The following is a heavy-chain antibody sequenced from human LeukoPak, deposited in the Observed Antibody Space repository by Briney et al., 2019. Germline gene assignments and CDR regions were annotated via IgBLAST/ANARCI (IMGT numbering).Heavy chain of an antibody. D-gene: IGHD2-2*01. CDR2: ISYDGSNK. CDR1: GFTFSSYG. J-gene: IGHJ4*02. CDR3: AKDCFHSVVVPAATDY. V-gene: IGHV3-30*18. Sequence: TGGSLRLSCAASGFTFSSYGMHWVRQAPGKGLEWVAVISYDGSNKYYADSVKGRFTISRDNSKNTLYLQMNSLRAEDTAVYYCAKDCFHSVVVPAATDYWGQGTLVTVSS.